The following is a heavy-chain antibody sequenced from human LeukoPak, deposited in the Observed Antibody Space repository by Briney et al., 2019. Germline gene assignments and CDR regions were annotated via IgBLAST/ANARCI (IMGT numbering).Heavy chain of an antibody. Sequence: ASVKVSCKASGYTFTGYYMHWVRQAPGQGLEWMGWINPNSGGTNYAQKFQGRVTMTRDTSISTAYMELSSLRSEDTAVYYCARGLRRSSGWLDHFYYYYMDVWGKGTTVTVSS. D-gene: IGHD6-19*01. J-gene: IGHJ6*03. CDR2: INPNSGGT. CDR3: ARGLRRSSGWLDHFYYYYMDV. V-gene: IGHV1-2*02. CDR1: GYTFTGYY.